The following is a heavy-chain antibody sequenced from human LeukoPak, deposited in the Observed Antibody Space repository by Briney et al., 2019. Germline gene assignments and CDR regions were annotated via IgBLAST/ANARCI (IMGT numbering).Heavy chain of an antibody. CDR1: GGSISSGDYY. D-gene: IGHD2-2*01. CDR2: IYYSGST. CDR3: ASSTPSRAFDI. V-gene: IGHV4-30-4*08. J-gene: IGHJ3*02. Sequence: SQTLSLTCTVSGGSISSGDYYWSWIRQPPGKGLEWIGYIYYSGSTYCNPSLKSRVTISVDTSKNQFSLKLSSVTAADTAVYYCASSTPSRAFDIWGQGTMVTVSS.